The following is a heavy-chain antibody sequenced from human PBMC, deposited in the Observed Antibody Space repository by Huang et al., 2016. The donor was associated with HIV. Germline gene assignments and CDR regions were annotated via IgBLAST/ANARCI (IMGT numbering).Heavy chain of an antibody. D-gene: IGHD6-19*01. V-gene: IGHV5-51*03. CDR2: IYPSNADT. Sequence: QLVQSGAEVKKPGESLKISCKGSGDTFTNSWIGGVRQMPGKGLECMGLIYPSNADTKYSPSFQGQVTRSADKSISTAFLQGSSLRASDTAMYYCARRQWLRQTWGAFNIWGQGTMVIVSS. CDR1: GDTFTNSW. CDR3: ARRQWLRQTWGAFNI. J-gene: IGHJ3*02.